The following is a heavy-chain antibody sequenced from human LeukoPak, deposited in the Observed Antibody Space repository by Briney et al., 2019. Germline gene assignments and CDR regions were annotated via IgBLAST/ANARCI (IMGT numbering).Heavy chain of an antibody. V-gene: IGHV3-21*01. D-gene: IGHD5-24*01. CDR3: ARDRRDGYNEGLDAFDI. CDR1: GFTFSSYS. J-gene: IGHJ3*02. Sequence: KAGGSLRLSCAASGFTFSSYSMNWVRQAPGKGRGWVSSISSSSRYIYYADSVKGRFTISRDNAKNSLYLQMNSLRVEDTAVYYCARDRRDGYNEGLDAFDIWGQGTMVTVSS. CDR2: ISSSSRYI.